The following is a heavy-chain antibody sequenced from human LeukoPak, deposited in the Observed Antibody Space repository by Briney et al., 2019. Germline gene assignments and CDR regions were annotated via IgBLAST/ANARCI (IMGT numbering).Heavy chain of an antibody. V-gene: IGHV1-8*02. Sequence: ASVRVSCKASGYTFSSYGISWVRQATGQGREWMGWMNPNSGNTGYAQKFQGRVTMTRSTSISTAYMELSSLRSEDTAVYYCARGLAVRGVIIGNAFDIWGQGTMVTVSS. CDR2: MNPNSGNT. CDR3: ARGLAVRGVIIGNAFDI. J-gene: IGHJ3*02. D-gene: IGHD3-10*01. CDR1: GYTFSSYG.